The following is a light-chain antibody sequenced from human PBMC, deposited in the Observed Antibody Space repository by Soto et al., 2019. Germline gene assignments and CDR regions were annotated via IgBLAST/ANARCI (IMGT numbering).Light chain of an antibody. Sequence: QSALTQPASVSGSPGQSITISCTGTNSDVGGYKYVSWYQQHPDKAPKLIIFEVSNRPSGISSRFSGSKSGNTASLTISGLQAEDEADYDCASYTSSSTSVIFGRGTKLTVL. CDR1: NSDVGGYKY. CDR3: ASYTSSSTSVI. J-gene: IGLJ2*01. CDR2: EVS. V-gene: IGLV2-14*01.